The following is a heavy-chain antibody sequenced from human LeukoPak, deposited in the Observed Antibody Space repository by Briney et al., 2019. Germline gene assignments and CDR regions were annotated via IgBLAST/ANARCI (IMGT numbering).Heavy chain of an antibody. D-gene: IGHD4-17*01. CDR2: IKSKTDGGTP. CDR3: TTLQRS. V-gene: IGHV3-15*01. J-gene: IGHJ5*02. CDR1: GFTFSNGW. Sequence: PGGSVRLSCAVSGFTFSNGWMGWVRQAPGKGLGWVGRIKSKTDGGTPDYCAPVKGRFTNSRDDSKNTLYLQMNSLKTEDTAVYYCTTLQRSWGQGTLVSVSS.